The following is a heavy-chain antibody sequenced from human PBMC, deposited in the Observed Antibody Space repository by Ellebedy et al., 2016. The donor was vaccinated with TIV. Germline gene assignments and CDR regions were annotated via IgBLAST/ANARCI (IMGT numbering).Heavy chain of an antibody. CDR2: ISWNSGSI. CDR3: AKAHRYYYYMDV. V-gene: IGHV3-9*01. J-gene: IGHJ6*03. CDR1: GFTFDDYA. D-gene: IGHD1-14*01. Sequence: GGSLRLXCAASGFTFDDYAMHWVRQAPGKGLEWVSGISWNSGSIGYADSVKGRFTISRDNAKNSLYLQMNSLRAEDTALYYCAKAHRYYYYMDVWGKGTTVTVSS.